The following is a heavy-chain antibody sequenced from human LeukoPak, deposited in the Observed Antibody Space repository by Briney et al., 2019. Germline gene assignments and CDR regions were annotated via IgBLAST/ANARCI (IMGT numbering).Heavy chain of an antibody. Sequence: PSETLSLTCTVSGGSIGSYYWSWIRQPPGKGLEWIGYIYYSGTTNCNPSLKSRVTISVDTSKNQFSLKLSSVTAADTAVYYCVGIAAAGTGWFDPWGQGTLVTVSS. CDR2: IYYSGTT. CDR3: VGIAAAGTGWFDP. CDR1: GGSIGSYY. J-gene: IGHJ5*02. V-gene: IGHV4-59*12. D-gene: IGHD6-13*01.